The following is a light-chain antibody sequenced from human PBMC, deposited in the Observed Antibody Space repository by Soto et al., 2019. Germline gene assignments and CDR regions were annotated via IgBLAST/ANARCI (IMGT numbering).Light chain of an antibody. CDR3: QQYNTYSGT. CDR2: DAS. CDR1: QSVNNW. Sequence: DIQMTQSPSALSASVGDRVTITCRASQSVNNWLAWYQQKPGKAPKLLIYDASYLESGVPSRFSGSVSGTEFTLTISSLQPDDFATYYCQQYNTYSGTFGQGTKVEIK. V-gene: IGKV1-5*01. J-gene: IGKJ1*01.